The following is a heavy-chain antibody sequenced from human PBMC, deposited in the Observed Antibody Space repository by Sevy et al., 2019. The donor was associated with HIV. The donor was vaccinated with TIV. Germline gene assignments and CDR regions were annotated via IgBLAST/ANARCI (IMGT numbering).Heavy chain of an antibody. J-gene: IGHJ4*02. CDR3: ARESDVGEGIVRGIDGNYFDY. CDR1: GFTFSSYS. V-gene: IGHV3-21*01. Sequence: GGSLRLSCAASGFTFSSYSMNWVRQAPGKGLEWVSSISKSSSYIYYSDSMKGRITISRDNAKNSVYLQMNSLRGEDTAVYFCARESDVGEGIVRGIDGNYFDYWGQGILVTVSS. CDR2: ISKSSSYI. D-gene: IGHD3-10*01.